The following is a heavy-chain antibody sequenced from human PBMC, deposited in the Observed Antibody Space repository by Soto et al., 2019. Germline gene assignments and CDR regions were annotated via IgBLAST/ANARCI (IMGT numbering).Heavy chain of an antibody. Sequence: QVQLVQSGAEVKKPGASVKVSCKASGYTFTSYGISWVRQAPGQGLEWMGWISAYNGNTNYAQKLQGRVTMTTDTSTSTAYMELRSLRSDDTAVYYCASSHQGDCSTYYFDYWGQGTLVTVSS. CDR1: GYTFTSYG. CDR3: ASSHQGDCSTYYFDY. V-gene: IGHV1-18*01. D-gene: IGHD2-2*01. J-gene: IGHJ4*02. CDR2: ISAYNGNT.